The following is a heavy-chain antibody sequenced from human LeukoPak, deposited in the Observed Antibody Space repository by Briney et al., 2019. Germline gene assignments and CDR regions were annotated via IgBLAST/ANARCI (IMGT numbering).Heavy chain of an antibody. V-gene: IGHV3-21*01. CDR1: GFTFSSYS. D-gene: IGHD4-17*01. J-gene: IGHJ4*02. CDR3: ARSIYGAQAQ. Sequence: AGGSLRLSCAASGFTFSSYSMNWVRQAPGKGLEWVSSISSSSSYIYYADSVKGRFTISRDNAKNTLYLQMNSLRAEDTAVYYCARSIYGAQAQWGQGTLVTVSS. CDR2: ISSSSSYI.